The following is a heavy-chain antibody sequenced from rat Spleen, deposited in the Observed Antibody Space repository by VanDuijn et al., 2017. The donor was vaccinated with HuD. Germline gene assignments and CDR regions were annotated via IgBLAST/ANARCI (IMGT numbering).Heavy chain of an antibody. Sequence: EVQLVESGGGLVQPGRSLKLSCAASGFTFDDYGMAWVRQAPKKGLEWVATISYDGSSTYYRDSVKGRITISRDNEKSTLYLQMDSLRSEDSATYYCATLMTTRTILRTAMDAWGQGASVTVSS. V-gene: IGHV5-7*01. CDR1: GFTFDDYG. D-gene: IGHD1-6*01. CDR2: ISYDGSST. J-gene: IGHJ4*01. CDR3: ATLMTTRTILRTAMDA.